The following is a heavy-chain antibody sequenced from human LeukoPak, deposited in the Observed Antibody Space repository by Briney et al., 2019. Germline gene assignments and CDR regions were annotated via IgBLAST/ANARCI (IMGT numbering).Heavy chain of an antibody. V-gene: IGHV3-53*01. CDR2: ILDDGRI. CDR3: GSYRRAYDV. CDR1: GLAVSTTS. Sequence: GGSLRLSCAASGLAVSTTSMTWVRQAPGKGLEWVSDILDDGRIYYADSVKGRFTISRDHSQNKVNLQMDNLRAEDAAIYYCGSYRRAYDVWGQGTVVTVAS. J-gene: IGHJ3*01. D-gene: IGHD1-26*01.